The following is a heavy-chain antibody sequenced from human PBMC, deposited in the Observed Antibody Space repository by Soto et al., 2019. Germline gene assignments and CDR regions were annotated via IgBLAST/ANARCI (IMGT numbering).Heavy chain of an antibody. CDR1: VYTFTSDY. CDR2: INPSGGST. D-gene: IGHD6-6*01. J-gene: IGHJ4*02. V-gene: IGHV1-46*01. Sequence: ASVKVSCKASVYTFTSDYMHWVRQAPGQGLEWMGIINPSGGSTSYAQKFQGRVAMTRDTSTSTVYMELSSLRSEDTAVYYCARGIAARPFDYWGQGTLVTVSS. CDR3: ARGIAARPFDY.